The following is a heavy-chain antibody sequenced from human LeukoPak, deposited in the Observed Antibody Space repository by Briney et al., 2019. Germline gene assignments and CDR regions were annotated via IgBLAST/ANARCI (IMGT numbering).Heavy chain of an antibody. CDR3: ARTSSTSCHSCFDY. CDR1: GFTFSNYG. D-gene: IGHD2-2*01. Sequence: GGSLRLSCAASGFTFSNYGMHWVRQAPGKGLEWVSSISSSSSYIYYADSVKGRFTISRDNAKNSLYLQMNSLRAEDTAVYYCARTSSTSCHSCFDYWGQGTLVTVSS. CDR2: ISSSSSYI. J-gene: IGHJ4*02. V-gene: IGHV3-21*01.